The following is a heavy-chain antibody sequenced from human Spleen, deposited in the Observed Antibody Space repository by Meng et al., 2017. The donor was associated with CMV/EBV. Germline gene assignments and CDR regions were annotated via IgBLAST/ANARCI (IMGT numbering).Heavy chain of an antibody. CDR1: GFTFSSYA. Sequence: GESLKISCAASGFTFSSYAMHWVRQAPGKGLEWVAVTSYDGSKKYYADSVKGRFNISRDNAKNSLYLQMNSLRAEDTAVYYCARGDATSSINYYYHGMDVWGQGTTVTVSS. CDR3: ARGDATSSINYYYHGMDV. J-gene: IGHJ6*02. V-gene: IGHV3-30*04. CDR2: TSYDGSKK. D-gene: IGHD2-2*01.